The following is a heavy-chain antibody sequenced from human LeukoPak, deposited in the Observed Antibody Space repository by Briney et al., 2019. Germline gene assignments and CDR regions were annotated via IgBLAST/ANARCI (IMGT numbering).Heavy chain of an antibody. J-gene: IGHJ4*02. Sequence: SETLSLTCTVSGDSISSYYWSWIRQPPGKRPEHIGLIHYTETTKYNPSLESRVTISVDTSKNRISLKLTSVTAADTAIYYCARHEPEGFWAYWGQGTLATVSS. CDR2: IHYTETT. D-gene: IGHD3-10*01. V-gene: IGHV4-59*08. CDR3: ARHEPEGFWAY. CDR1: GDSISSYY.